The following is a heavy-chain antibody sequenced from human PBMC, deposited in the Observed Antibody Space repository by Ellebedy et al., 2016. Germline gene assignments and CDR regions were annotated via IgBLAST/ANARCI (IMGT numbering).Heavy chain of an antibody. V-gene: IGHV5-10-1*01. CDR1: GYSFTSYW. J-gene: IGHJ4*02. CDR2: IDPSDSYT. D-gene: IGHD3-9*01. CDR3: ARHSYYDILTGYSAGWGDYFDY. Sequence: GESLKISXKCSGYSFTSYWISRVRQMPGKGLGWLGRIDPSDSYTNYSPSFQGHVTISADKSISTAYLQWSSLKASDTAMYYCARHSYYDILTGYSAGWGDYFDYWGQGTLVTVSS.